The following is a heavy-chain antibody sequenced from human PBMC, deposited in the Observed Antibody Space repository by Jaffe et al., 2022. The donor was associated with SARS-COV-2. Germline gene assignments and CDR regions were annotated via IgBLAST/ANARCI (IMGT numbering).Heavy chain of an antibody. J-gene: IGHJ4*02. CDR3: ARGRDLYGDFPY. CDR2: MHYSGST. D-gene: IGHD4-17*01. Sequence: QVQLQESGPGLVRPSETLSLTCTVSGGSISSHYWSWIRQPPGKGLEWIGYMHYSGSTNSNPSLKSRVTMSVDTSKNQFSLKLSSVTAADTAVYYCARGRDLYGDFPYWGQGTLVTVSS. CDR1: GGSISSHY. V-gene: IGHV4-59*11.